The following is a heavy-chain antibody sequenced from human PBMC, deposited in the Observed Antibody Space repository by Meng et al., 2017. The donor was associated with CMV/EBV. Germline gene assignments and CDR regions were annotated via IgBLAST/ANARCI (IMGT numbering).Heavy chain of an antibody. Sequence: GESLKISCAASGFTFSSYWMSWVRQAPGKGLEWLANIKQDGSDKYYVDSVKGRFTISRDNPKNSLFLQMNSLRAEDTVVYYCARVWALSGTVIGDWFDPWGQGTLVTVSS. CDR2: IKQDGSDK. CDR3: ARVWALSGTVIGDWFDP. J-gene: IGHJ5*02. V-gene: IGHV3-7*01. CDR1: GFTFSSYW. D-gene: IGHD1-7*01.